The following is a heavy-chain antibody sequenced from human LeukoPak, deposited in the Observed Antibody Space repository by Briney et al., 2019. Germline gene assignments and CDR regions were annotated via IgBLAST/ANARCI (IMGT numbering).Heavy chain of an antibody. J-gene: IGHJ4*02. V-gene: IGHV3-43*02. D-gene: IGHD2-21*01. CDR2: TSGDGSVT. CDR3: GKDGPVISY. Sequence: SGGSLRLSCAASGFAFDEFGMHWVRQAPGKGLEWVSFTSGDGSVTYYTDSLKGRFTVSRDNSKNSLYLQMGSLRAEDTALYYCGKDGPVISYWGQGTVVTVSP. CDR1: GFAFDEFG.